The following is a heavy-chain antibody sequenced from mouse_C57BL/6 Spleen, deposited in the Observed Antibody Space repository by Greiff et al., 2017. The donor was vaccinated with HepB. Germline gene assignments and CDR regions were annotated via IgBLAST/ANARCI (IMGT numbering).Heavy chain of an antibody. V-gene: IGHV1-59*01. J-gene: IGHJ3*01. Sequence: QVQLQQSGAELVRPGTSVKLSCKASGYTFTSYWMHWVKQRPGQGLEWIGVIDPSDSYTNYNQKFKGKATLTVDTSSSTAYMQLSSLTSEDSAVYYCARPGKGFFAYWGQGTLVTVSA. CDR1: GYTFTSYW. D-gene: IGHD4-1*01. CDR3: ARPGKGFFAY. CDR2: IDPSDSYT.